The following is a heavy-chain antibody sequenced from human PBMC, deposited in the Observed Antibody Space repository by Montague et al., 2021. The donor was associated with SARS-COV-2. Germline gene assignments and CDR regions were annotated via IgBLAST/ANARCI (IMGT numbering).Heavy chain of an antibody. CDR3: ARYGDYGSWFDP. CDR2: IYWDDDK. V-gene: IGHV2-5*02. D-gene: IGHD4-17*01. Sequence: PALVKPTQTLTLTCTFSGFSLYTSGEGVGWVRQPPGKALEWLALIYWDDDKRYSPSLKSRSTISKDTTKNEVVLTVANMDPVDTATYYCARYGDYGSWFDPWGQGALVTVSS. CDR1: GFSLYTSGEG. J-gene: IGHJ5*02.